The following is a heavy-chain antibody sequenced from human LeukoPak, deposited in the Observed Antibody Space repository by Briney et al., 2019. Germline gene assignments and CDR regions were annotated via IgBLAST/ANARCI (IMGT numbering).Heavy chain of an antibody. CDR2: IYHSGST. D-gene: IGHD4-17*01. CDR1: GGSTSSSNYS. CDR3: ARSSYGDYYFDY. V-gene: IGHV4-30-2*01. J-gene: IGHJ4*02. Sequence: SETLSLTCTVSGGSTSSSNYSWNWIRQPPGKGLEWIGYIYHSGSTSYNPSLKSRVTISVDRSKIQFSLRLSSVTAADTAVYYCARSSYGDYYFDYWGQGTLVTVSS.